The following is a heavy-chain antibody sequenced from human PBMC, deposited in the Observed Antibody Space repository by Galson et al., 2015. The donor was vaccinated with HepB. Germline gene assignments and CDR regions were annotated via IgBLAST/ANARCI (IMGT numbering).Heavy chain of an antibody. CDR2: ISWDGGST. CDR1: GFTFDDYT. CDR3: AKDMGVAGIRYYFDY. D-gene: IGHD6-19*01. V-gene: IGHV3-43*01. Sequence: SLRLSCAASGFTFDDYTMHWVRQAPGKGLEWVSLISWDGGSTYYADSVKGRFTISRDNSKNSLYLQMNSLRTEDTALYYCAKDMGVAGIRYYFDYWGQGTLVAVSS. J-gene: IGHJ4*02.